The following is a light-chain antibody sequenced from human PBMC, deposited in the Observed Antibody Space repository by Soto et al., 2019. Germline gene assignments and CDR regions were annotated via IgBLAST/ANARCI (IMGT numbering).Light chain of an antibody. Sequence: AIQLPQPPSPLFASVGDKVTFPSRASQGIVMVLAWNQQKPGKAPKLLIYDASTLESGVPSRFSGSGSGTDFTLTISSLQPEDFATYYCQQFVSYPLVFGQGTRLEIK. V-gene: IGKV1-13*02. CDR2: DAS. CDR1: QGIVMV. CDR3: QQFVSYPLV. J-gene: IGKJ5*01.